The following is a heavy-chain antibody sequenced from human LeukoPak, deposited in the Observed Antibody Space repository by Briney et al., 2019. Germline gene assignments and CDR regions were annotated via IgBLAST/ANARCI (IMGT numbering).Heavy chain of an antibody. CDR2: MNPNSGNT. CDR1: GYTFTSYG. D-gene: IGHD2-15*01. V-gene: IGHV1-8*01. CDR3: ARYCSGGSCYDYYYGMDV. Sequence: ASVKVSCTASGYTFTSYGINWVRQATGQGLEWMGWMNPNSGNTGYAQKFQGRVTMTRNTSISTAYMELSSLRSEDTAVYYCARYCSGGSCYDYYYGMDVWGQGTTVTVSS. J-gene: IGHJ6*02.